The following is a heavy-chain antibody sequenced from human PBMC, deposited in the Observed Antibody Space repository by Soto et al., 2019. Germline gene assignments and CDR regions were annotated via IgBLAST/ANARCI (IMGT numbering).Heavy chain of an antibody. CDR1: GGTFTNYV. CDR3: ARGRSSPNFDP. J-gene: IGHJ5*02. V-gene: IGHV1-69*01. CDR2: LIPIFGAA. D-gene: IGHD6-6*01. Sequence: QVQLVQSGAEVRKPGSSVKVSCKISGGTFTNYVISWLRQAPGQGLEWMGGLIPIFGAANLAQKFQGRVTITGDESTSTVNMELSSLTSEDTAVYYCARGRSSPNFDPWGQGTLVTVSS.